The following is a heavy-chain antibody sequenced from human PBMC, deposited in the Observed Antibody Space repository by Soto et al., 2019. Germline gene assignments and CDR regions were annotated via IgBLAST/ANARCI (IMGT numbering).Heavy chain of an antibody. CDR2: IKSKGGGGTA. D-gene: IGHD6-13*01. CDR1: GFSFSPAW. Sequence: EVQLVESGGGLVTPGGSLTLSCAASGFSFSPAWMNWVRQAPGKGLEWVGLIKSKGGGGTADYAAPVKGRFIISRDDSKNTICLRMNSLKPEDTALYYCIWQQDFYYGRAVWGQGTTVTVSS. CDR3: IWQQDFYYGRAV. J-gene: IGHJ6*02. V-gene: IGHV3-15*07.